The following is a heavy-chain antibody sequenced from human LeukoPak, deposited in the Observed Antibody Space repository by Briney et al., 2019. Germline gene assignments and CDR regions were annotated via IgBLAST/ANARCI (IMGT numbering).Heavy chain of an antibody. CDR3: ARDRVVVVPGPFDP. V-gene: IGHV3-21*01. CDR2: IGSGGTHI. CDR1: GFTFSYYN. Sequence: PGGSLRFSCAASGFTFSYYNMNWVGQAPGKGWEWVSSIGSGGTHIYYADSVKGRFTISRDNAKNALYLQMNSLRAEDTAVYYCARDRVVVVPGPFDPWGQGTLVTVSS. J-gene: IGHJ5*02. D-gene: IGHD2-15*01.